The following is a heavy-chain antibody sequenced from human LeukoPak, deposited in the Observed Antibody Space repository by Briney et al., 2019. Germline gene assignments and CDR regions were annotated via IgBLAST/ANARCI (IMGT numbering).Heavy chain of an antibody. CDR1: GFTFSSYA. CDR3: AKRKSVTTCFDD. V-gene: IGHV3-23*01. CDR2: ISGSGGRT. J-gene: IGHJ4*02. Sequence: PGGSLRLSCAASGFTFSSYAMRWVRQAPGRGLEWVSAISGSGGRTYYADSLKGPCTISRDKSKNTLYLQMNSLRAEDTAVYYCAKRKSVTTCFDDWGQGTLVTVSS. D-gene: IGHD4-17*01.